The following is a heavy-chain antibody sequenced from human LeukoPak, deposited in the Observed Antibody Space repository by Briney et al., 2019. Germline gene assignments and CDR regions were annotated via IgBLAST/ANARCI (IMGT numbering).Heavy chain of an antibody. J-gene: IGHJ1*01. CDR3: AKDISSGHKRAEYFQH. Sequence: GGSLRLSCAASGFTFSSYGMHWVRQAPGKGLEWVAFIRYDESNKYYADSVKGRFTISRDNSKNTLYLQMNSLRAEDTAVYYCAKDISSGHKRAEYFQHWGQGTLVTVSS. CDR1: GFTFSSYG. D-gene: IGHD6-19*01. CDR2: IRYDESNK. V-gene: IGHV3-30*02.